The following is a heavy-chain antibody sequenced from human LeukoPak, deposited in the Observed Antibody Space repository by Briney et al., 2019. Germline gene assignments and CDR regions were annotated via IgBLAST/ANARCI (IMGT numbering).Heavy chain of an antibody. CDR2: IYHSGST. V-gene: IGHV4-4*02. CDR1: GGSISGSEW. D-gene: IGHD1-1*01. Sequence: SETLSLTCAVSGGSISGSEWWTWVRQPPGKGLEWIGEIYHSGSTNYNPSLKSRVTISIDKSKNQLFLKLNSVTAADTAVYYCARAAHSTGMLDYWGQGTLVTVSS. J-gene: IGHJ4*02. CDR3: ARAAHSTGMLDY.